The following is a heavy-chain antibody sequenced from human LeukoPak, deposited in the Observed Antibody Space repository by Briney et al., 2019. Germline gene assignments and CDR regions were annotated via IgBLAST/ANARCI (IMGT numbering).Heavy chain of an antibody. J-gene: IGHJ4*02. Sequence: PGGSLRLSCAASGFTFTSYAMSWVRQAPGKGLEWVAAISGSGGSTYYADSVKGRFTISRDNSKNTLYLQMNSLRAEDTVVYCCAKDSYDYVWGSYRDYWGQGTLVTVSS. CDR2: ISGSGGST. V-gene: IGHV3-23*01. CDR3: AKDSYDYVWGSYRDY. CDR1: GFTFTSYA. D-gene: IGHD3-16*02.